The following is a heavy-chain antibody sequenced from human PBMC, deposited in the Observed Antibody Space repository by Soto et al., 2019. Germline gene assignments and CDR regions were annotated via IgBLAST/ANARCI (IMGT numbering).Heavy chain of an antibody. CDR2: IYHSGST. J-gene: IGHJ4*02. V-gene: IGHV4-30-2*01. CDR1: GGSISSGGYS. Sequence: SETLSLTCAVSGGSISSGGYSWSWIRQPPGKGLEWIGYIYHSGSTYYNPPLKSRVTISVDRSKNQSSLKLSSVTAAATAVYYCAREKGLGYARTYCFDYWGQGTLVTVSS. D-gene: IGHD5-12*01. CDR3: AREKGLGYARTYCFDY.